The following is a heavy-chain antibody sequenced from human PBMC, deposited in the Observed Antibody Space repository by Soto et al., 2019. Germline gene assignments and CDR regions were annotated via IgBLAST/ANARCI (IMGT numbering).Heavy chain of an antibody. V-gene: IGHV3-23*01. J-gene: IGHJ4*02. D-gene: IGHD1-1*01. CDR3: AKEMGPTWKFFDY. CDR2: ISGSGGSA. CDR1: GFTFSSYN. Sequence: EVQLLESGGGLVQPGGSLRLSCVASGFTFSSYNMNWVRQAPGKELEWVSVISGSGGSAYYADFVRGRFTTSRDNSKNTVYLQMNSLRAEDTAVYYCAKEMGPTWKFFDYWGQGTLATVFS.